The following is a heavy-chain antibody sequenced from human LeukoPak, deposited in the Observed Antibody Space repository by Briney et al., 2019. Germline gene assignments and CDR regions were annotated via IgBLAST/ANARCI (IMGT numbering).Heavy chain of an antibody. CDR3: ARPYDSSGYPLSPDAFDI. Sequence: GGSLRLSCAASGFTVSSNYMSWVRQAPGKGLEWFSVIYSGGSTYYAEFVKGRFTISRDNSKNTLYLQMNSLRAEDTAVYYCARPYDSSGYPLSPDAFDIWGQGTMVTVSS. V-gene: IGHV3-66*04. CDR2: IYSGGST. CDR1: GFTVSSNY. D-gene: IGHD3-22*01. J-gene: IGHJ3*02.